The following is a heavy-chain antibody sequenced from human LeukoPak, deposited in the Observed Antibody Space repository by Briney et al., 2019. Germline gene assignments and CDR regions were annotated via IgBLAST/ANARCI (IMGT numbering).Heavy chain of an antibody. D-gene: IGHD3-22*01. Sequence: GGSLRLSCAASGFTISNYWMCWVRQAPGEGPEWVANIKQDGSDQYYVDSVKGRFTISRDNAKNSLYLQMNSLRAEDSAVYYCAGHRQFYYDNSPCYYFDYWGQGALVTVS. V-gene: IGHV3-7*01. CDR3: AGHRQFYYDNSPCYYFDY. CDR2: IKQDGSDQ. CDR1: GFTISNYW. J-gene: IGHJ4*02.